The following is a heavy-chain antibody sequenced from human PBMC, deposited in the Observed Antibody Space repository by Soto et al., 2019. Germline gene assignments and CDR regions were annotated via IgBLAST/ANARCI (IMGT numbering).Heavy chain of an antibody. CDR2: IYYSGST. CDR1: GGSISSYY. D-gene: IGHD6-6*01. J-gene: IGHJ6*02. Sequence: PSETLSLTCTVSGGSISSYYWSWIRQPPGKGLEWIGYIYYSGSTNYNPSLKSRVTISVDTSKNQFSLKLSSVTAADTAVYYCARDKRARYSSSSVHYYYGMDVWGQGTAVTVS. CDR3: ARDKRARYSSSSVHYYYGMDV. V-gene: IGHV4-59*01.